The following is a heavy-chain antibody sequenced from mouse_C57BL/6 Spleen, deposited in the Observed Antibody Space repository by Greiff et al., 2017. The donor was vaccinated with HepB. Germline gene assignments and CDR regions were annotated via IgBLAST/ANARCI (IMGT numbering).Heavy chain of an antibody. CDR2: IYIGNGYT. J-gene: IGHJ3*01. CDR3: ARSGDYGSSYVAWLAY. Sequence: DVQLVESGAELVRPGSSVKMSCKTSGYTFTSYGINWVKQRPGQGLEWIGYIYIGNGYTEYNEKVKGKATLTSDTSSSTAYMQLSSLTSEDSAIYFWARSGDYGSSYVAWLAYWGQGTLVTVSA. CDR1: GYTFTSYG. D-gene: IGHD1-1*01. V-gene: IGHV1-58*01.